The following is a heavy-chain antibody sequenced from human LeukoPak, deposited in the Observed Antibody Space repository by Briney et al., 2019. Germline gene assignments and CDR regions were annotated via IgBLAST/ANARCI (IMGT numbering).Heavy chain of an antibody. J-gene: IGHJ4*02. CDR3: ARDGSYQYYFDY. V-gene: IGHV1-2*02. D-gene: IGHD1-26*01. CDR2: INPNSVGT. Sequence: ASVKVSCKASGYTFTGYYMHWVRQAPGQGLEWMGWINPNSVGTNYAQKFQGRVTMTRDTSISTAYMELSRLRSDDTAVYYCARDGSYQYYFDYWGQGTLVTVSS. CDR1: GYTFTGYY.